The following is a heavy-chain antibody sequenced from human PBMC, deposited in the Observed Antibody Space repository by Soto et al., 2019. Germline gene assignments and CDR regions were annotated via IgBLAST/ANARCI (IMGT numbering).Heavy chain of an antibody. CDR3: VRGDNWNDEASDY. Sequence: QVQLVESGGGVVQPGRSLRLSCAASGFMFSIHGMHWVRQAPGKGLEWVAVIWSVGNNRYYADSVKGRFTISRDNSKNTVYLQMSSLRVEDTAVYYCVRGDNWNDEASDYWGQGTLVTVSS. CDR2: IWSVGNNR. V-gene: IGHV3-33*01. J-gene: IGHJ4*02. D-gene: IGHD1-1*01. CDR1: GFMFSIHG.